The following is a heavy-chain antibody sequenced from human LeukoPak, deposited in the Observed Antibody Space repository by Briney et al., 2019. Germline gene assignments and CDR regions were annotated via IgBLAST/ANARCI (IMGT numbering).Heavy chain of an antibody. J-gene: IGHJ4*02. CDR3: ARDYGGNSNGGY. CDR1: GGSISSYY. CDR2: IYYSGST. Sequence: SETLSLTCTVSGGSISSYYWGWIRQPPGKGLEWIGSIYYSGSTYYNPSLKSRVTISVDTSKNQFSLKLSSVTAADTAVYYCARDYGGNSNGGYWGQGTLVTVSS. V-gene: IGHV4-39*02. D-gene: IGHD4-23*01.